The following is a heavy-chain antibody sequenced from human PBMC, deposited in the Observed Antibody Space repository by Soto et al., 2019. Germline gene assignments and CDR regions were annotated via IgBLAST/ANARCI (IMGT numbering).Heavy chain of an antibody. CDR3: AKVLLTYTSGWYHPHFDY. V-gene: IGHV3-30*18. CDR2: VSNDGSNK. CDR1: GFTFSSYV. D-gene: IGHD6-19*01. Sequence: GGSLRLSCAASGFTFSSYVMHWVRQAPGKGLEWVAVVSNDGSNKDYADSVKGRFTISRDNPKNTLYLQMNSLRAEDTAVYYCAKVLLTYTSGWYHPHFDYWGQGTLVTVSS. J-gene: IGHJ4*02.